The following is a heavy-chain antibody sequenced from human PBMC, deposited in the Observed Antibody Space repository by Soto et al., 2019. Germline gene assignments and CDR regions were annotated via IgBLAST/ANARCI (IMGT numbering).Heavy chain of an antibody. J-gene: IGHJ4*02. CDR1: GFTVSSSY. CDR3: ARVAAGRDYFDY. CDR2: IYSGGST. V-gene: IGHV3-66*01. D-gene: IGHD6-13*01. Sequence: GGSLRLSCAASGFTVSSSYMSWVRQAPGKGLDWVSMIYSGGSTYYADSVKGRFTISRDNAKNSLYLQMNSLRAEDTAVYYCARVAAGRDYFDYWAQGNLVTVSS.